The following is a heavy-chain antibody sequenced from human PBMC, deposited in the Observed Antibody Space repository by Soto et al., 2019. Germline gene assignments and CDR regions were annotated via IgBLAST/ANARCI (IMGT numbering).Heavy chain of an antibody. CDR2: IDPSDSYT. V-gene: IGHV5-10-1*01. D-gene: IGHD5-12*01. Sequence: PGESLKISCQGSGYTFTGHWISWVRQMPGKGLEWMGRIDPSDSYTDYSPTVQGHVTMLADKSINTAYLQWSSLQASDTAVYYCTRHTGYDSSLDYWGQGTLVTVSS. J-gene: IGHJ4*02. CDR1: GYTFTGHW. CDR3: TRHTGYDSSLDY.